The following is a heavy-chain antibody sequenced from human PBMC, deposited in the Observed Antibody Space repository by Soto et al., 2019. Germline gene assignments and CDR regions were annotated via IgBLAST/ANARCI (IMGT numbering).Heavy chain of an antibody. CDR2: ISSSSSYI. Sequence: GGSLRLSCAASGFTFSSYSMNWVRQAPGKGLEWVSSISSSSSYIYYADSVKGRFTISRGNAKNSLYLQMNSLRAEDTVVYYCARDQEPDSSSWYYYYYGMDVWGQGTTVTVSS. CDR3: ARDQEPDSSSWYYYYYGMDV. D-gene: IGHD6-13*01. CDR1: GFTFSSYS. J-gene: IGHJ6*02. V-gene: IGHV3-21*01.